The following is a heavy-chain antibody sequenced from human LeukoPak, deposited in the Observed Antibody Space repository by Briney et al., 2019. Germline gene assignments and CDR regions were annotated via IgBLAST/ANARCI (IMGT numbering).Heavy chain of an antibody. D-gene: IGHD3-9*01. CDR3: AKDRVLLTTNFDY. J-gene: IGHJ4*02. V-gene: IGHV3-23*01. Sequence: GGSLRLSCAASGFTFSSYAMSWVRKAPGKGLEWVSAISGSGGSTYYADSVKGRFTISRDNSKNTLYLQMNSLRAEDTAVYYCAKDRVLLTTNFDYWGQGTLVTVSS. CDR1: GFTFSSYA. CDR2: ISGSGGST.